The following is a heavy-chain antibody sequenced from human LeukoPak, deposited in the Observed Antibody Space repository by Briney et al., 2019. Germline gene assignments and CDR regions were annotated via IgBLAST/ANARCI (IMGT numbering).Heavy chain of an antibody. J-gene: IGHJ4*02. Sequence: PGGSLRLSCAASGFTFSSYWMSWVRQAPGKGLEWVANIKQDGSEKYYVDSVEGRFTISRDNAKNSLYLQMNSLRAEDTAVYYCARGQYYDILTGYYKIVHYFDYWGQGTLATVSS. D-gene: IGHD3-9*01. CDR3: ARGQYYDILTGYYKIVHYFDY. V-gene: IGHV3-7*01. CDR2: IKQDGSEK. CDR1: GFTFSSYW.